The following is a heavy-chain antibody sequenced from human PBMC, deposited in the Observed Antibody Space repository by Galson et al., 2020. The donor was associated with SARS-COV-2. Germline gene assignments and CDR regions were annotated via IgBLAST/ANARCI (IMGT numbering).Heavy chain of an antibody. J-gene: IGHJ4*02. CDR3: ARGFVSVNMIVVVINSAEIGLDY. D-gene: IGHD3-22*01. CDR2: IGHTGRT. V-gene: IGHV4-34*01. CDR1: GGSFSGYY. Sequence: ETSETLSLTCAVYGGSFSGYYWSWIRQPPGKGLEWIGAIGHTGRTNYNPSLKSRVTMSVDTSKNQFSLRLTSVTAADTAFYYCARGFVSVNMIVVVINSAEIGLDYWSQGTLVTVSS.